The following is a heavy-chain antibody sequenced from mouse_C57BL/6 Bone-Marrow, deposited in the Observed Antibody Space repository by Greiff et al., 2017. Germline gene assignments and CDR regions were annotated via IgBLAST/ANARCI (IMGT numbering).Heavy chain of an antibody. CDR1: GYTFTSYT. J-gene: IGHJ2*01. CDR2: INPSSGYT. D-gene: IGHD2-3*01. V-gene: IGHV1-4*01. Sequence: QVHVKQSGAELARPGASVKMSCKASGYTFTSYTMHWVKQRPGQGLEWIGYINPSSGYTKYNQKFKDKATLTADKSSSTAYMQLSSLTSEDSAVYYCARIYDGYPLFDYWGQGTTLTVSS. CDR3: ARIYDGYPLFDY.